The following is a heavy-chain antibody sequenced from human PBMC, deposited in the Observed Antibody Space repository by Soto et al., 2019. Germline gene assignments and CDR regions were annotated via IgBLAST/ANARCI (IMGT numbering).Heavy chain of an antibody. V-gene: IGHV3-9*01. D-gene: IGHD6-19*01. Sequence: GGSLRLSCAASGFTFDDYAMHWVRQAPGKGLEWVSGISWNSGSIGYADSVKGRFTISRDNAKNSLYLQMNSLRAEDTALYYCAKDTASSGWYSAFDIWGQGTMVTVSS. CDR1: GFTFDDYA. CDR2: ISWNSGSI. CDR3: AKDTASSGWYSAFDI. J-gene: IGHJ3*02.